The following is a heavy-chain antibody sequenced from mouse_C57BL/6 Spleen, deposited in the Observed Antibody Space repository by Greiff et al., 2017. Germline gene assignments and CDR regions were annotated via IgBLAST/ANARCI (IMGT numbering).Heavy chain of an antibody. D-gene: IGHD4-1*01. V-gene: IGHV2-2*01. CDR1: GYSLTSYG. Sequence: QVQLKESGPGLVQPSQSLSITCTVSGYSLTSYGVHWVRQSPGKGLEWLGVIWRGGSTDNNAAFISRQSISNVKSKSQVFFKMNSLQADDTAIYYCAREELAYYAMDYWGQGTSVTVSS. CDR3: AREELAYYAMDY. J-gene: IGHJ4*01. CDR2: IWRGGST.